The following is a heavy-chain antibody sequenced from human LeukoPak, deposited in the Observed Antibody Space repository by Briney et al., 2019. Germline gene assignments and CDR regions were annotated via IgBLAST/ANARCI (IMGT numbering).Heavy chain of an antibody. D-gene: IGHD2-2*01. V-gene: IGHV3-7*03. CDR1: GFTFSSYW. CDR3: AKGGYCSSTSCYLDY. Sequence: GGSLRLSCAGSGFTFSSYWMTWVRQAPGKGLEWVANIKQDGSEKNYVDSVKGRFTISRDNAKNSLYLQMNSLRAEDMALYYCAKGGYCSSTSCYLDYWGQGTLVTVSS. J-gene: IGHJ4*02. CDR2: IKQDGSEK.